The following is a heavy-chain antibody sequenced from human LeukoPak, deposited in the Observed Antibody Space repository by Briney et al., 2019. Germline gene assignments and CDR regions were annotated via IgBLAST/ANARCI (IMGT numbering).Heavy chain of an antibody. CDR3: ARDRGYGDYHFDY. D-gene: IGHD4-17*01. V-gene: IGHV3-33*01. Sequence: PGRSLRLSRAASGFTFKNHGMHWVRQAPGKGLEWVAVIWYDGSNKYYADSVKGRFTISRDNSKNTLYLQMNSLRAEDTAVYYCARDRGYGDYHFDYWGQGTLVTVSS. J-gene: IGHJ4*02. CDR2: IWYDGSNK. CDR1: GFTFKNHG.